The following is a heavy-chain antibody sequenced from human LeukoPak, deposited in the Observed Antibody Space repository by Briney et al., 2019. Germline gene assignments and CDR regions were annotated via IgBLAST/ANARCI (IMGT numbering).Heavy chain of an antibody. CDR2: ISSSGSTI. CDR3: ARDSNSYSLSPGSLPGSSTFDY. V-gene: IGHV3-11*01. Sequence: GGSLRLSCAASGFTFSDYYMSWIRQAPGKGLEWVSYISSSGSTIYYADSVKGRFTISRDNAKNSLYLQMNSLRAEDTAVYYCARDSNSYSLSPGSLPGSSTFDYWGQGTLVTVSS. J-gene: IGHJ4*02. CDR1: GFTFSDYY. D-gene: IGHD3-10*01.